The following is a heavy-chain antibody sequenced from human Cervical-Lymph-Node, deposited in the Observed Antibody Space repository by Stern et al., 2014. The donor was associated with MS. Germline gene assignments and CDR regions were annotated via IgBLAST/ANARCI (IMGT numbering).Heavy chain of an antibody. J-gene: IGHJ6*02. CDR1: GFTFSSYS. D-gene: IGHD1-26*01. CDR2: ISSSSSYI. Sequence: EVKLLESGGGLVKPGGSLRLSCAASGFTFSSYSMNWVRQAPGKGLEWVSSISSSSSYIYYADSVKGRFTISRDNAKNSLYLQMNSLRAEDTAVYYCARVGLDYYGMDVWGQGTTVTVSS. CDR3: ARVGLDYYGMDV. V-gene: IGHV3-21*01.